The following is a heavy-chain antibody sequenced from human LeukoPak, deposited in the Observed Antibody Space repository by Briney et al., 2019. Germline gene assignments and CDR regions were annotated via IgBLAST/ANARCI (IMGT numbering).Heavy chain of an antibody. Sequence: ASVKVSCKASGYTFTGYYMHWVRQAPGQGLEWMGWINPNSGGTNYEQKFQGRVTMTRDTSISTAYMELSRLGSDDTAVYYCASSTLGELSLAEYFQHWGQGTLVTVSS. V-gene: IGHV1-2*02. D-gene: IGHD3-10*01. CDR1: GYTFTGYY. CDR3: ASSTLGELSLAEYFQH. J-gene: IGHJ1*01. CDR2: INPNSGGT.